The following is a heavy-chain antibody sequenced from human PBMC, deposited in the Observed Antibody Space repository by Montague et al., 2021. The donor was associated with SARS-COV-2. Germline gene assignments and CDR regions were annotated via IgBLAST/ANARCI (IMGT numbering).Heavy chain of an antibody. D-gene: IGHD1-26*01. Sequence: SETLSLTCTVSGGSISSYYCSWIRQPPGKGLEWIGYIYYSGSTNXNPSLKSRVTILVDMSKNQFSLKLSSVTAADTAVYYCARGMGGSYLYYFDYWGQGTLVTVSP. J-gene: IGHJ4*02. CDR1: GGSISSYY. CDR3: ARGMGGSYLYYFDY. CDR2: IYYSGST. V-gene: IGHV4-59*01.